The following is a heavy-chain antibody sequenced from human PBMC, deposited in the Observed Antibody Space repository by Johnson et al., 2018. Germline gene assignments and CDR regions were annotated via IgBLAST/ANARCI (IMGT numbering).Heavy chain of an antibody. CDR1: GFTFSDYG. CDR3: ANDWRCCTGDPWFLTDAFDV. CDR2: ISYDVTNT. Sequence: VQLVESGGGVVQPGRPXKLSCAASGFTFSDYGMHWVRQAPGKGLEWVAVISYDVTNTSYADSVTRRFTVSRDNSKNTLSLQMDSLRLEDSAVYYCANDWRCCTGDPWFLTDAFDVCGQGTMVTVSS. J-gene: IGHJ3*01. V-gene: IGHV3-30*18. D-gene: IGHD2-8*02.